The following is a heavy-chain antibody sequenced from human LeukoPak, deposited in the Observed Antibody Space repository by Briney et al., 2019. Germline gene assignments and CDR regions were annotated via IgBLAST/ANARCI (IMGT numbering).Heavy chain of an antibody. Sequence: GGSLRLSCAASGFTFSSYDMHWVRQATGKGLEWVSAIGTAGDTYYPGSVKGRFTSSRDNSKNTLYLQMNSLRAEDTAVYYCAKASASYTSSSCDSWGQGALVTVSS. J-gene: IGHJ5*01. V-gene: IGHV3-13*01. CDR3: AKASASYTSSSCDS. D-gene: IGHD6-13*01. CDR1: GFTFSSYD. CDR2: IGTAGDT.